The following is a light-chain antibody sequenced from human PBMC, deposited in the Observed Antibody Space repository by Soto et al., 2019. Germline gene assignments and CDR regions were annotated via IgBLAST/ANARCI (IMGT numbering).Light chain of an antibody. CDR3: QQYASSPYT. CDR1: QSISSNY. CDR2: GAS. Sequence: EIVLSQSPCTLSLSPGERATLSCGARQSISSNYLAWYQQKPGQAPRLLIYGASRRATGIPDRFSGRESGTDFTLTITTLEPEDAAVYFCQQYASSPYTFGQGTKVDIK. V-gene: IGKV3-20*01. J-gene: IGKJ2*01.